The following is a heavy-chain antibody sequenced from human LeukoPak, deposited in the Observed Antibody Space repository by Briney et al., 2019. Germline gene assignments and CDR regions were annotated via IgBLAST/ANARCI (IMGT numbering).Heavy chain of an antibody. CDR1: RVTFSNYV. CDR3: AKKTTYNTAGTQGFDY. CDR2: ISGSGSST. V-gene: IGHV3-23*01. Sequence: LPGVSLRLSCAASRVTFSNYVMSWVRQAPGKGLEWVSAISGSGSSTYYADSVKGRFTIFRDNSQNTLYLQMNSLRAEDTAVYYCAKKTTYNTAGTQGFDYWGQGTLVTVSS. D-gene: IGHD6-13*01. J-gene: IGHJ4*02.